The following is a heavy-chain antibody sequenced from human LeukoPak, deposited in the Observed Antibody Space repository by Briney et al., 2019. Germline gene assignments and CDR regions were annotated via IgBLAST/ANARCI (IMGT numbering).Heavy chain of an antibody. CDR3: ARGDDSSGWYEAWFDP. D-gene: IGHD6-19*01. V-gene: IGHV4-38-2*01. J-gene: IGHJ5*02. CDR1: GYSISSGYY. Sequence: SETLSLTCAVSGYSISSGYYWGWIRQPPGKGLEWIGSIYHSGSTYYNPSLKSRVTISVDTSKNQFSLKLCSVTAADTAVYYCARGDDSSGWYEAWFDPWGQGTLVTVSS. CDR2: IYHSGST.